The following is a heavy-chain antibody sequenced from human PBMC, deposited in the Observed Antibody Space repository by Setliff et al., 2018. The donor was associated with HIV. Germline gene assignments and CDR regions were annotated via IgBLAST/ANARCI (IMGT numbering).Heavy chain of an antibody. J-gene: IGHJ4*02. D-gene: IGHD5-12*01. CDR1: GASISSYY. Sequence: SETLSLTCSVSGASISSYYWSWIRQPPGRGLEWIGYISPTGNTNYNPSLKSRVTISTGTSKNQFSLNVRSVTAADTAVYFCAKSSPSIGYISDHWGQGTLVTVSS. CDR3: AKSSPSIGYISDH. V-gene: IGHV4-59*03. CDR2: ISPTGNT.